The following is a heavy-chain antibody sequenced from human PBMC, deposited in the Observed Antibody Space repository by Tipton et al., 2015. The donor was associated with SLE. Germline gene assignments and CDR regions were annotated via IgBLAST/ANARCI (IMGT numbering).Heavy chain of an antibody. CDR3: ARERDYGSGSLLGDV. D-gene: IGHD3-10*01. CDR1: GFTFSSYE. V-gene: IGHV3-48*03. J-gene: IGHJ6*02. Sequence: SGFTFSSYEMNWVRQAPGKGLEWVSYISSSSSTIYYADSVKGRFTISRDNAKNSLYLQMNSLRAEDTAVYYCARERDYGSGSLLGDVWGQGTTVTVSS. CDR2: ISSSSSTI.